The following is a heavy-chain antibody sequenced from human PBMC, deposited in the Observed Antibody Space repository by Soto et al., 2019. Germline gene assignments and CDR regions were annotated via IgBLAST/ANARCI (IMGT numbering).Heavy chain of an antibody. CDR1: GFTFSDYY. J-gene: IGHJ5*02. D-gene: IGHD4-17*01. V-gene: IGHV3-11*01. CDR2: ISSSGSTI. CDR3: ARASIDYGDYVDGTDWFDP. Sequence: GGSLRLSCAASGFTFSDYYMSWIRQAPGKGLEWVSYISSSGSTIYYADSVKGRFTISRDNAKNSLYLQMNSLRAEDTAVYYCARASIDYGDYVDGTDWFDPWGQGTLVTVSS.